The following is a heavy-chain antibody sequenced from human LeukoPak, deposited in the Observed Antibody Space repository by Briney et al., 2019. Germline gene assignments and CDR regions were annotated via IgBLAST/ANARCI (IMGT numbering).Heavy chain of an antibody. Sequence: PGGSLRLSCAASGFTFSSYGMHWVRQAPGKGLEWVAVISYDGSNKYYADSVKGRFTISRDNSKNTLYLQMNSLRAEDTAVYYCARDRGGYDVLYYYYYGMDVWGQGTTVTVSS. CDR2: ISYDGSNK. D-gene: IGHD5-12*01. CDR1: GFTFSSYG. V-gene: IGHV3-30*03. CDR3: ARDRGGYDVLYYYYYGMDV. J-gene: IGHJ6*02.